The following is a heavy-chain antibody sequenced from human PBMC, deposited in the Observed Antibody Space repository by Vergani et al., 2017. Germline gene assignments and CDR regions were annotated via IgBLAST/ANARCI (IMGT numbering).Heavy chain of an antibody. J-gene: IGHJ6*02. V-gene: IGHV4-4*07. CDR3: ARDIRESTRNYYYYGMDV. CDR1: GGSISSYY. Sequence: QVQLPESGPGLVKPSETLSLTCTVSGGSISSYYWSWIRQPAGKGLEWIGRIYTSGSTNYNPSLKSRVTMSVDTSKNQFSLKLSSVTAADTAVYYCARDIRESTRNYYYYGMDVWGQGTTVTVSS. CDR2: IYTSGST. D-gene: IGHD2-2*01.